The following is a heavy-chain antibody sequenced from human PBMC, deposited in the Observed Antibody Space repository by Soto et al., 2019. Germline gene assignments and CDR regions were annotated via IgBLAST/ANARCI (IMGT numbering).Heavy chain of an antibody. CDR3: AKGLYDSSGYYFPPYCFDY. CDR2: ISYDGNKK. J-gene: IGHJ4*02. D-gene: IGHD3-22*01. V-gene: IGHV3-30*18. Sequence: GGSLRLSCAASGFTFSTYGTHWVRQAPGRGPEWVATISYDGNKKCSADSVKGRFTISRDNSNNTLYLQMNSLRAEDTAVYYCAKGLYDSSGYYFPPYCFDYWGQGTLVTVSS. CDR1: GFTFSTYG.